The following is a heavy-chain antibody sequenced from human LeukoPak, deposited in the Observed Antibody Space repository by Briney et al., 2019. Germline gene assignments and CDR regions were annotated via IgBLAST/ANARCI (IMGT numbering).Heavy chain of an antibody. CDR3: ARVGDANVAY. J-gene: IGHJ4*02. D-gene: IGHD3-10*01. CDR2: ISSSGSTI. Sequence: GGSLRLSCAASGFTFSSYEMNWVRQAPGKGLEWVSYISSSGSTIYYADSVKGRFTISRDNAKNSLYLQMNSLRAEDTAVYYCARVGDANVAYWGQETLVNVSS. CDR1: GFTFSSYE. V-gene: IGHV3-48*03.